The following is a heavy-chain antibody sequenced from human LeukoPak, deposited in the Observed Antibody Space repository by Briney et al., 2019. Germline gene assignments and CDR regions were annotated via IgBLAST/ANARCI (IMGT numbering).Heavy chain of an antibody. CDR2: IYYSGST. V-gene: IGHV4-39*01. J-gene: IGHJ6*03. CDR3: AVQTKGYYYYMDV. CDR1: GGSISSSSYY. Sequence: SETLSLTCTVSGGSISSSSYYWGWIRQPPGKGLEWIGSIYYSGSTYYNPSLKSRVTISVDTSKNQFSLKLSSVTAADTAVYYCAVQTKGYYYYMDVWGKGTTVTISS.